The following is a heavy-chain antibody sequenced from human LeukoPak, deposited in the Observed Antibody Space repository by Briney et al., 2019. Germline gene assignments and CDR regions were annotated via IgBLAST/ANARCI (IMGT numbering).Heavy chain of an antibody. CDR1: GYTFTSYD. Sequence: ASVKVSCKASGYTFTSYDINWVRQATGQGLEWMGWMNPNSGKTGYAQRFQGRVTMTRNTSINTAYMELSSLRSEDTAVYYCARAVGYDHITPSSWGQGTLVTVSS. CDR2: MNPNSGKT. D-gene: IGHD2-2*01. J-gene: IGHJ4*02. V-gene: IGHV1-8*01. CDR3: ARAVGYDHITPSS.